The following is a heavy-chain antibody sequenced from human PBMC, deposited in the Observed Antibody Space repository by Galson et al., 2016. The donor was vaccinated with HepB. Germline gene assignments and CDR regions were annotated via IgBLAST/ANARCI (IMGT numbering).Heavy chain of an antibody. J-gene: IGHJ4*02. D-gene: IGHD2-21*02. CDR1: GYTFTDYY. Sequence: SVKVSCKASGYTFTDYYMNWVRQAPGQGLEWMGWINPSSGVTNFAQKFQGSVTMTSDTSINTAYMELNRRTADDTAVYYCARVHKTYCNGDCPVDYWGQGTLVTVSS. CDR3: ARVHKTYCNGDCPVDY. CDR2: INPSSGVT. V-gene: IGHV1-2*02.